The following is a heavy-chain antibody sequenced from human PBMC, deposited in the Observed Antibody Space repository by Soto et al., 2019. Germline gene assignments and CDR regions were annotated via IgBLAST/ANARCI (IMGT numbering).Heavy chain of an antibody. CDR1: GGSMRNYF. J-gene: IGHJ4*02. Sequence: SETLSLTCAVSGGSMRNYFWTWIRQPPGKGLEWIGYIHYSGTTSFFPSYNPSLRSRITINPDTSKNQISLQLNSVTPEDTAVYYCASCRDIYGALCAHFDYWGLGILVTVSS. CDR2: IHYSGTT. V-gene: IGHV4-59*12. D-gene: IGHD5-12*01. CDR3: ASCRDIYGALCAHFDY.